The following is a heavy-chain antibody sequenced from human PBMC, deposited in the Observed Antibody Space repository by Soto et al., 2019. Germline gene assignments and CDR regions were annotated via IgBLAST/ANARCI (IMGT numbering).Heavy chain of an antibody. CDR2: VSGSSGSK. D-gene: IGHD2-15*01. Sequence: EVQLLESGGGLVQPGGSLRLSCAASGFTFSSYAMSWVRQAPGKGLEWVSSVSGSSGSKSYADSVKGRFTISRDNSKSTVYWQINSLRAEDTAVYFCAKDWCSGSTCYCLENWGQGTLVTVSS. CDR3: AKDWCSGSTCYCLEN. V-gene: IGHV3-23*01. CDR1: GFTFSSYA. J-gene: IGHJ4*02.